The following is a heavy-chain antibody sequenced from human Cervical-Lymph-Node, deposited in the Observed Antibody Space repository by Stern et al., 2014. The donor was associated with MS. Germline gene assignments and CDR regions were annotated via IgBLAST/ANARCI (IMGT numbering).Heavy chain of an antibody. V-gene: IGHV7-4-1*02. CDR3: ARSQPFSY. J-gene: IGHJ4*02. D-gene: IGHD6-13*01. CDR2: INTKTGNP. CDR1: GSTFTAAS. Sequence: VQLEESGSELKQPGASVTVSCKVSGSTFTAASISWVRQAPGRGLEWMGWINTKTGNPTYALDFTGRFVFSLDTSVSTAFLQISSLKADDTAVYYCARSQPFSYWGQGTLVTVSP.